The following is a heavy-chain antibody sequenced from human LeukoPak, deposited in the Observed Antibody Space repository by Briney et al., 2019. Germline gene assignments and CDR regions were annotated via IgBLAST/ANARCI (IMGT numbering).Heavy chain of an antibody. Sequence: SETLSLTCTVSGYSISSGYYWSWIRPPPGNGLEWIGEINHRGSTNYNPSLKSRVTISVDTSKNQFSLKLSSVTAADTAVYYCAGKAVAGPYFDYWGQGTLVTVSP. V-gene: IGHV4-38-2*02. CDR3: AGKAVAGPYFDY. J-gene: IGHJ4*02. CDR2: INHRGST. CDR1: GYSISSGYY. D-gene: IGHD6-19*01.